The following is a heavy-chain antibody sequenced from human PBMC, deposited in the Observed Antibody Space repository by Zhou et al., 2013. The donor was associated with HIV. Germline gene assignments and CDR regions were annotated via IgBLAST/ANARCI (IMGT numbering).Heavy chain of an antibody. CDR2: SSTYNSRA. V-gene: IGHV1-18*01. Sequence: QVQLVQSGAEVKKPGSSVKVSCKASGGTFSSYAISWVRQAPGQGLEWMGWSSTYNSRANYAQNLQGRLTLTRDISTSTAYMELRSLRSDDTAVYYCARVVGGIGGGKPLDAWGQGTLVTVSS. D-gene: IGHD3-16*01. CDR3: ARVVGGIGGGKPLDA. CDR1: GGTFSSYA. J-gene: IGHJ5*02.